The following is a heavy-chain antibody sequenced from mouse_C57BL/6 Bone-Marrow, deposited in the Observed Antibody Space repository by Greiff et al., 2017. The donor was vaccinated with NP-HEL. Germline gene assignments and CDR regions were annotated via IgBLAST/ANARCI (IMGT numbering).Heavy chain of an antibody. CDR3: ARYYYGSSLDY. V-gene: IGHV1-63*01. CDR1: GYTFTNYW. D-gene: IGHD1-1*01. Sequence: QVQLQQSGAELVRPGTSVKMTCKASGYTFTNYWIGWAKQRPGHGLEWIGDIYPGGGYTNYNEKFKGKATLTADKSSSTAYMQFSSLTSEDSAIYYCARYYYGSSLDYWGQGTTLTVSS. J-gene: IGHJ2*01. CDR2: IYPGGGYT.